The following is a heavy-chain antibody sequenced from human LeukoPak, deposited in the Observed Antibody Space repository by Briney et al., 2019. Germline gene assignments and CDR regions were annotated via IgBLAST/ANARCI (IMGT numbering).Heavy chain of an antibody. CDR1: GGSNSSYY. D-gene: IGHD1-7*01. Sequence: PSETLSLTCTVSGGSNSSYYWSWIRQPPGKGLEWIGYIYYSGSTNYNPSLKSRVTISVDTSKNQFSLKLSSVTAADTAVYYCASRAWNYFWFDPWGQGTLVTVSS. CDR3: ASRAWNYFWFDP. V-gene: IGHV4-59*08. CDR2: IYYSGST. J-gene: IGHJ5*02.